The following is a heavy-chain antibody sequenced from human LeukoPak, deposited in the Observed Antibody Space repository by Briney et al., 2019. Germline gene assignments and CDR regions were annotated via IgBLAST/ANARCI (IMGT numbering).Heavy chain of an antibody. D-gene: IGHD1-1*01. J-gene: IGHJ4*02. CDR2: ISYDGSNK. Sequence: GGSLRLSCAASGFTFSSYGMHWVRQAPGKGLEWVAVISYDGSNKYYADSVKGRFTISRDNSKNTLYLQMNSLRAEDTAVYYCANNWNLDCWGQGTLVTVSS. CDR1: GFTFSSYG. V-gene: IGHV3-30*18. CDR3: ANNWNLDC.